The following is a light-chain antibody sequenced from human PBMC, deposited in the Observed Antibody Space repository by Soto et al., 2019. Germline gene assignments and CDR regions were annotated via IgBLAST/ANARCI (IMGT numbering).Light chain of an antibody. CDR2: KVS. CDR1: QSLVYSDGDTF. CDR3: MQAIYWPFT. J-gene: IGKJ3*01. Sequence: DVVLTQSPLFLPVTLGQPASISGRSSQSLVYSDGDTFLSWFQQRPGQSPRRLIYKVSNRDTGVPVRFSGSGSGTDFTLKISRVEAEDVGVYFCMQAIYWPFTFGPGTKVDIK. V-gene: IGKV2-30*01.